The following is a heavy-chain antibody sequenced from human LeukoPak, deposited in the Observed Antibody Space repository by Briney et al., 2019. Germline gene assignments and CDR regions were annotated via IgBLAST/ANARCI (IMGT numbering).Heavy chain of an antibody. CDR3: ARDLDY. J-gene: IGHJ4*02. V-gene: IGHV4-59*11. Sequence: SETLSLTCTVSGGSISSHYWSWIRQSPGKGLEWIGYIYYSGSTNYNPSLKSRVTISVDTSKNQFSLKLSSVTAADTAVYYCARDLDYWGQGTLVTVSS. CDR2: IYYSGST. CDR1: GGSISSHY.